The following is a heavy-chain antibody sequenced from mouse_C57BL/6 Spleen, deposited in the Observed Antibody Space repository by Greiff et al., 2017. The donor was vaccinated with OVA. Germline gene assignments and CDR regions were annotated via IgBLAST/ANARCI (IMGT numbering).Heavy chain of an antibody. CDR2: IYPGSGST. D-gene: IGHD1-1*01. CDR1: GYTFTSYW. Sequence: QVQLQQPGAELVKPGASVKMSCKASGYTFTSYWITWVKQRPGQGLEWIGDIYPGSGSTNYNEKFKSKATLTVDTSSSTAYMQLSSLTSEDSAVYYCARYGSSLAYYAMDCWGQGTSVTVSS. J-gene: IGHJ4*01. CDR3: ARYGSSLAYYAMDC. V-gene: IGHV1-55*01.